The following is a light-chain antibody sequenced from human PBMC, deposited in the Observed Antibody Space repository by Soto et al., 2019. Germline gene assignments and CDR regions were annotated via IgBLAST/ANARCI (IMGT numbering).Light chain of an antibody. V-gene: IGLV1-47*01. Sequence: QSVLPQPPSASGTPGQRVTISCSGSSSNIGSNYVYWYQQLPGTAPKLLIYRNNQRPSGVPDRFSGSKSGTSASLAISGLRSEDEADYYCAAWDDSLSGFVVFGGGTKVTVL. CDR3: AAWDDSLSGFVV. J-gene: IGLJ2*01. CDR1: SSNIGSNY. CDR2: RNN.